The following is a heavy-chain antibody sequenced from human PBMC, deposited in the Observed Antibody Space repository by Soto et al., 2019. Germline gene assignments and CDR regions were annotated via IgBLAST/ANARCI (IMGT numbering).Heavy chain of an antibody. CDR2: ISGSGIST. V-gene: IGHV3-23*01. CDR3: ANEPVGRDLYFDL. Sequence: DVQLLESGGGLVQPGGSLRLSCAASGFTFRSYAMSWVRQAPGKGLEWVSGISGSGISTHYADSVKGRFTVSRDNSKSTLYLHMNSLRAEDTAVYNCANEPVGRDLYFDLWGRGTLVTVSS. J-gene: IGHJ2*01. CDR1: GFTFRSYA.